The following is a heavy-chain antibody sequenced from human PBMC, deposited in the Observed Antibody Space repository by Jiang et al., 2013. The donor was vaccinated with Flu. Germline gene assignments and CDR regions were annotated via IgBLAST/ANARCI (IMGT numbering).Heavy chain of an antibody. CDR3: ARVGTCSGGSCYSAYFDY. Sequence: QPPGKGLEWIGYIYHSGSTYYNPSLKSRVTISVDRSKNQFSLKLSSVTAADTAVYYCARVGTCSGGSCYSAYFDYWGQGTLVTVSS. V-gene: IGHV4-30-2*01. CDR2: IYHSGST. D-gene: IGHD2-15*01. J-gene: IGHJ4*02.